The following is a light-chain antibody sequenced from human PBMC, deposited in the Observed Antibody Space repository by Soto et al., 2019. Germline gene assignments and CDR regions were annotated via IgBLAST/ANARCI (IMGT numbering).Light chain of an antibody. CDR2: NNN. V-gene: IGLV1-44*01. Sequence: QSVLTQPPSASGNPGQRVTISCSGGSSNIGTNAVNWYQQLPGTAPKLLIYNNNQRPSGVPDRFSGSKSGTSASLAISGLQSEDEADYYCAAWDDSLNGYVFGTGTKLTVL. CDR1: SSNIGTNA. CDR3: AAWDDSLNGYV. J-gene: IGLJ1*01.